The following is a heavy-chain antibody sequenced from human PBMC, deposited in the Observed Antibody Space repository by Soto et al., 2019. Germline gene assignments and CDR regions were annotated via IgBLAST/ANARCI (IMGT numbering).Heavy chain of an antibody. D-gene: IGHD1-26*01. CDR1: GGTFSSYS. CDR2: IIPIFGTA. Sequence: QVQLVQSGAEVKKPGSSVKVSCKASGGTFSSYSINWVRQDPGQGLEWMGEIIPIFGTAHYAQKFQGRVTITADESTSTAYMELSSLRSEDTAVYYCARDGGRHSGGIDYWGQGTLVTVSS. CDR3: ARDGGRHSGGIDY. V-gene: IGHV1-69*01. J-gene: IGHJ4*02.